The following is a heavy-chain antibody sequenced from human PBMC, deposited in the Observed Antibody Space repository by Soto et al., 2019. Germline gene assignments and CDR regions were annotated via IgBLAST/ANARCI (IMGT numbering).Heavy chain of an antibody. Sequence: EVQLLESGGNLVQPGGSLRLSCSASGFTFSSYALTWVRQAPGKGLEWISAISGSGGTTYFADSVKGRFTISRDNSMDTLYLQMNSLTAADTAVHYCVKHHGGVLSHFLQWGQGTLVTASS. V-gene: IGHV3-23*01. CDR1: GFTFSSYA. CDR3: VKHHGGVLSHFLQ. J-gene: IGHJ4*02. D-gene: IGHD3-10*01. CDR2: ISGSGGTT.